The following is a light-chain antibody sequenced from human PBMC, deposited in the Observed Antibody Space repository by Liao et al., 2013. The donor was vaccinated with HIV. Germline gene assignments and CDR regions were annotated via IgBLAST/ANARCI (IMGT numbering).Light chain of an antibody. CDR3: QAWDRNTAI. V-gene: IGLV3-1*01. Sequence: SYELTQPPSVSVSPGQTASITCSGDYLGDKYASWYQHKPGQAPVLVIYQDNKRPSGIPERFSGSNSGNTATLTISGTQPMDEADYYCQAWDRNTAIFGGGTKLTVL. J-gene: IGLJ2*01. CDR2: QDN. CDR1: YLGDKY.